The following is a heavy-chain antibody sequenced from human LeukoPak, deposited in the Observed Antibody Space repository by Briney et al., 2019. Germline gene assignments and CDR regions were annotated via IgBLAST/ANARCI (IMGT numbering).Heavy chain of an antibody. J-gene: IGHJ4*02. V-gene: IGHV3-23*01. CDR1: GFTFDDYG. CDR3: AKDKAGSTAYYFDY. D-gene: IGHD6-13*01. Sequence: PGRSLRLSCAASGFTFDDYGMHWVRQAPGKGLEWVSGISGSGGDTYYADSVKGRFTISRDNSKNTLYLQMNSLRAEDTAIYYCAKDKAGSTAYYFDYWGQGTLVTVSS. CDR2: ISGSGGDT.